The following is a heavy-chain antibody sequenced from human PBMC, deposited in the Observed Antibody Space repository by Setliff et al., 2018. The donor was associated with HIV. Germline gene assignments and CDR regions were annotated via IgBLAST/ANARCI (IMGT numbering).Heavy chain of an antibody. Sequence: PGGSLRLSCAASGFTFSDYWMTWVRQAPGKGLEWVANIKQDGSEKYCVDSVKGRFTITRDNAKNSLYLQMNSLRAEDTAMYYCARDNGAGGDNDYWGQGTLVTVSS. CDR2: IKQDGSEK. D-gene: IGHD2-21*02. CDR3: ARDNGAGGDNDY. CDR1: GFTFSDYW. V-gene: IGHV3-7*01. J-gene: IGHJ4*02.